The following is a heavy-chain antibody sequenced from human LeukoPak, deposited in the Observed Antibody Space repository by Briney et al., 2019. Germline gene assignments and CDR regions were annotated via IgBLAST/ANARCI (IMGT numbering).Heavy chain of an antibody. CDR1: GGSISGYY. CDR3: ARDGGLLWFGEY. Sequence: PSETLSLTCTVSGGSISGYYWSWIRQPPGKGLEWIGYIYYSGSTNYNPSLKSRVTISVDTSKNQFSLKLSSVTAADTAVYYCARDGGLLWFGEYWGQGTLVTVSS. J-gene: IGHJ4*02. D-gene: IGHD3-10*01. V-gene: IGHV4-59*01. CDR2: IYYSGST.